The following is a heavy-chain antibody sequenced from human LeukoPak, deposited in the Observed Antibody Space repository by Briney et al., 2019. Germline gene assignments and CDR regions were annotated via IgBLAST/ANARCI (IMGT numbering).Heavy chain of an antibody. D-gene: IGHD2-15*01. CDR3: ATAMNYGYCSGGSCYKNWFDP. Sequence: ASVKVSCTGSGYTLSELSMHLVGQAPGKGIEWMGGFDPEDGETIYAQRFQGRVTMTEDTSTDTAYMELSSLRSEDTAVYYCATAMNYGYCSGGSCYKNWFDPWGQGTLVTVSS. CDR2: FDPEDGET. CDR1: GYTLSELS. V-gene: IGHV1-24*01. J-gene: IGHJ5*02.